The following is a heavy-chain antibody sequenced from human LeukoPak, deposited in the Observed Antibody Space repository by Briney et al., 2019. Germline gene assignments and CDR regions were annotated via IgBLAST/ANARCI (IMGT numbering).Heavy chain of an antibody. D-gene: IGHD6-19*01. CDR3: AREGYSSGWQKTYYFDY. CDR1: GFTFSSYE. CDR2: ISSDGTNK. Sequence: AGGSLRLSCAASGFTFSSYEMNWVRQAPGKGLEWVAVISSDGTNKYYADSVKGRITISRDNSKNTLYLQMNSLRAEDTAVYYCAREGYSSGWQKTYYFDYWGQGTLVTVSS. J-gene: IGHJ4*02. V-gene: IGHV3-30-3*01.